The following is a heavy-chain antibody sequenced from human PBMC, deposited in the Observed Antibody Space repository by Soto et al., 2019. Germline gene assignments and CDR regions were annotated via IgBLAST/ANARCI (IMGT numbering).Heavy chain of an antibody. CDR3: ASKVAGPIGMGDSGYDSGVYYYYYGMDV. D-gene: IGHD5-12*01. CDR1: GGTFSSYA. Sequence: ASVKVSCKASGGTFSSYAISWVRQAPGQGLEWMGGIIPIFGTANYAQKFQGRVTITADESTRTAYMELSSLRSEDTAVYYCASKVAGPIGMGDSGYDSGVYYYYYGMDVWGQGTTVTVSS. CDR2: IIPIFGTA. V-gene: IGHV1-69*13. J-gene: IGHJ6*02.